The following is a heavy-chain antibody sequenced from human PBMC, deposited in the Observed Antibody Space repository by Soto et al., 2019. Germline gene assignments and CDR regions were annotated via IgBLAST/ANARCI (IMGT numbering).Heavy chain of an antibody. CDR2: IYYSGST. J-gene: IGHJ6*02. Sequence: SETLSLTCTVSGGSISSYYWSWIRQPPGKGLEWIGYIYYSGSTNYNPSLKSRVTISVDTSKNQFSLKLSSVTAADTAVYYCARVNYYGSGSYSLLYYYGMDVWGQGTTVTVSS. V-gene: IGHV4-59*01. CDR1: GGSISSYY. CDR3: ARVNYYGSGSYSLLYYYGMDV. D-gene: IGHD3-10*01.